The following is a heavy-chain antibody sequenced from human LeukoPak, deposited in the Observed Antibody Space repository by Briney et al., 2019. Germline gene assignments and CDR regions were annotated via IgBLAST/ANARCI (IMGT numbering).Heavy chain of an antibody. Sequence: GGSLRLSCAASGFTFSSYAMSWVRQAPGKGLEWVSAISSSGGSTYYADSMKGRFTISRDTSKNTLYLTKNSRRAEPTAVYFLGKDLGGYYGSGSPGYGGEGTLVTVS. CDR3: GKDLGGYYGSGSPGY. CDR1: GFTFSSYA. CDR2: ISSSGGST. D-gene: IGHD3-10*01. V-gene: IGHV3-23*01. J-gene: IGHJ4*02.